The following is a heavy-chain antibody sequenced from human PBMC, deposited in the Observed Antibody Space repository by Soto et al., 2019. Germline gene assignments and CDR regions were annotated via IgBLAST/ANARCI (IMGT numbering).Heavy chain of an antibody. Sequence: GGSLRLSCAASGFTFSSYSMNWVRQAPGKGLEWVSSISSSSSYIYYADSVKGRFTISRDNAKNSLYLQMNSLRAEDTAVYYCARPSSFFDSYYFAYWGQGTPVTVSS. CDR3: ARPSSFFDSYYFAY. CDR2: ISSSSSYI. D-gene: IGHD3-9*01. V-gene: IGHV3-21*04. J-gene: IGHJ4*02. CDR1: GFTFSSYS.